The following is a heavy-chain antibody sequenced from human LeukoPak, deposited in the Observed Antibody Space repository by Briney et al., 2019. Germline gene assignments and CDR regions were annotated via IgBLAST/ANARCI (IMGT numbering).Heavy chain of an antibody. D-gene: IGHD3-22*01. CDR3: AKAFGRSINTIVAVDY. Sequence: PGGSLRLSCAASGFTFNNYDMHWVRQAPGKGLEWVAFIRYDGTNKYYADSVKGRFTISRDNSKNTLYLQMNTLRAEDTAVYYCAKAFGRSINTIVAVDYWGQGTLVIVSS. CDR2: IRYDGTNK. V-gene: IGHV3-30*02. J-gene: IGHJ4*02. CDR1: GFTFNNYD.